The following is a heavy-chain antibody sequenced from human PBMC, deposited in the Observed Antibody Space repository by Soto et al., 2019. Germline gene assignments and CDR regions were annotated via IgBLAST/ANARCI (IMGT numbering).Heavy chain of an antibody. Sequence: GGSLRLSCAASGFNFGVYAMHWVRQTPGQGLEWVSGLNWNSVTPGYGDSVKGRFSISRDNGKYALYLQMTSLRPEDTALYYCVKDISGAYSGPNYDAWGQGTLVTVSS. V-gene: IGHV3-9*01. CDR1: GFNFGVYA. CDR3: VKDISGAYSGPNYDA. CDR2: LNWNSVTP. D-gene: IGHD1-26*01. J-gene: IGHJ4*02.